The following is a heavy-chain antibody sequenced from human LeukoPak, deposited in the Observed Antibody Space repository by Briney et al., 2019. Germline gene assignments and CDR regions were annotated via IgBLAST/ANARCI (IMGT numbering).Heavy chain of an antibody. J-gene: IGHJ4*02. V-gene: IGHV3-11*06. D-gene: IGHD3-22*01. Sequence: GSLRLSCVVSGFSFSDYYMNWFRQAPGKGLEWLSYISGSSSHILYADSVKGRFTISRDNAKNSLYLQMNTLRAEDTAVYYCARFELDSGGYATNFDSWGQGTLVTVSS. CDR1: GFSFSDYY. CDR3: ARFELDSGGYATNFDS. CDR2: ISGSSSHI.